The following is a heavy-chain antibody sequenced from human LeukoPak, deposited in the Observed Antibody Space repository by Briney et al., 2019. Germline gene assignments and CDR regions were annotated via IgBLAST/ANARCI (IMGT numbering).Heavy chain of an antibody. CDR2: IYYSGST. J-gene: IGHJ4*02. CDR1: GFTVSSKY. D-gene: IGHD2-2*01. Sequence: PGGSLRLSCAASGFTVSSKYMSWVRQAPGKGLEWIGYIYYSGSTYYNPSLKSRVTISVDTSKNQFSLKLSSVTAADTAVYYCARADCSSTSCPNDYWGQGTLVTVSS. CDR3: ARADCSSTSCPNDY. V-gene: IGHV4-59*06.